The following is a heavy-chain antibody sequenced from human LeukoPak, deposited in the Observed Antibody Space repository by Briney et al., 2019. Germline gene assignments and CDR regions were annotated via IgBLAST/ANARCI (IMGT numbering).Heavy chain of an antibody. CDR2: IIPIFGTA. D-gene: IGHD6-19*01. CDR3: ARVKAVAGHNWFDP. V-gene: IGHV1-69*05. CDR1: GGTFSSYA. Sequence: SVKVSCKASGGTFSSYAISWVRQAPGQGLEWMGGIIPIFGTANYAQKFQGRVTITTDESTSTAYMELSSLRSEDTAVYYCARVKAVAGHNWFDPWGQGTLVTVSS. J-gene: IGHJ5*02.